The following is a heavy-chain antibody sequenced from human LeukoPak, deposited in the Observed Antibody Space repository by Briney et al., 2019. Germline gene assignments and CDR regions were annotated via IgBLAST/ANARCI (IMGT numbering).Heavy chain of an antibody. V-gene: IGHV3-9*01. CDR1: GFTFDDYA. J-gene: IGHJ6*03. Sequence: GRSLRLSCAASGFTFDDYAMHWVRQAPGKGLEWVSGISWNSGSIGYADSVKGRFTISRDNAKNSLYLQMNSLRAEDTALYYCAKDKGRGSGSYSYMDVWGRGTTVTISS. D-gene: IGHD3-10*01. CDR3: AKDKGRGSGSYSYMDV. CDR2: ISWNSGSI.